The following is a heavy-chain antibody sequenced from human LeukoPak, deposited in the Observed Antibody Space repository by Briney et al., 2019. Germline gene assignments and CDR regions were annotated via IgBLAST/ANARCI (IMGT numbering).Heavy chain of an antibody. J-gene: IGHJ4*02. D-gene: IGHD4-17*01. CDR3: ARAGYGDSDFDY. Sequence: SSETLSLTCTVSGYSISTSYYWGWIRQPPGKGLEWIGSTYHSGNTYYNPSLKSRVTISVDTSKNQFSLKLNSVTAADTAVYYCARAGYGDSDFDYWGQGTLVTVSS. V-gene: IGHV4-38-2*02. CDR1: GYSISTSYY. CDR2: TYHSGNT.